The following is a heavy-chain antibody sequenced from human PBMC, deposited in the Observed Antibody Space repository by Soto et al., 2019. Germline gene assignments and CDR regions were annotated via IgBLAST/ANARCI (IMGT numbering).Heavy chain of an antibody. CDR1: GGSISSGGYY. Sequence: TSETLSLTCTVSGGSISSGGYYWSWIRQHPGKGLEWIGYIYYSGSTYYKTSLKSRVTISVDTSKNQFSLKLSSVTAADTAVFYCARTLRFLEWLSYQGWFDPWGQGTLVTVSS. J-gene: IGHJ5*02. CDR2: IYYSGST. CDR3: ARTLRFLEWLSYQGWFDP. D-gene: IGHD3-3*01. V-gene: IGHV4-31*03.